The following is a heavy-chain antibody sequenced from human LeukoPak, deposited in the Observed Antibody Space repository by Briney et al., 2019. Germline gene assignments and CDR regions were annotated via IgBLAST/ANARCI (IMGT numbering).Heavy chain of an antibody. CDR1: GFTFSSYA. J-gene: IGHJ5*02. CDR3: AKSDLVA. V-gene: IGHV3-30*04. D-gene: IGHD3-9*01. Sequence: PGGSLRLSCAASGFTFSSYAMHWVRQAPGKGLEWVAVISYDGSNKYYADSVKGRFTISRDNSKNTLYLQMNSLRAEDTAVYYCAKSDLVAWGQGTLVTVSS. CDR2: ISYDGSNK.